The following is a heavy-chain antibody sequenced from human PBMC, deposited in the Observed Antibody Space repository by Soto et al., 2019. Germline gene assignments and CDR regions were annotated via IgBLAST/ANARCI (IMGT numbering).Heavy chain of an antibody. V-gene: IGHV3-23*01. CDR1: GFTFSRYA. CDR3: GTMVLGVISEPTNYYYGMDF. D-gene: IGHD3-10*01. J-gene: IGHJ6*02. Sequence: EVQLLESGGGLVQPGGSLRLSCAASGFTFSRYAMSWVRQAPGKGLEWVSACSGSGGSTYYADSVKGRFTISRDNSNNTLYLQMKSLRAEDTAVYYCGTMVLGVISEPTNYYYGMDFWGQGTTVTVS. CDR2: CSGSGGST.